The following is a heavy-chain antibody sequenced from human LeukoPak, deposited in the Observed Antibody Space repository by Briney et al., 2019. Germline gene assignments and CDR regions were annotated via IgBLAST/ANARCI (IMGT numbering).Heavy chain of an antibody. CDR1: GFNFSAYS. CDR2: ITNTLGI. J-gene: IGHJ2*01. CDR3: ARDLDPWYLNL. Sequence: PGGSLRLSCGASGFNFSAYSMNWVRQAPGKGLEWIAHITNTLGISYADSVKGRFTVSRDKKALYLQMSSLRGEDTAAYYCARDLDPWYLNLWGRGTLVTVSS. V-gene: IGHV3-48*01.